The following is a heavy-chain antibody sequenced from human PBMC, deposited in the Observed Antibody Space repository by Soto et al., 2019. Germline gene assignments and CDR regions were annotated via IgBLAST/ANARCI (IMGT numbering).Heavy chain of an antibody. CDR2: ISYDGSNK. D-gene: IGHD1-26*01. Sequence: GGSLRLSCAASGFTFSSYGMHWVRQAPGKGLEWVAVISYDGSNKYYADSVKGRFTISRDNSKNTLYLQMNSLRAEDTAVYYCAKDRHRGSYRGPFDYWGQGTLVTVSS. CDR1: GFTFSSYG. V-gene: IGHV3-30*18. CDR3: AKDRHRGSYRGPFDY. J-gene: IGHJ4*02.